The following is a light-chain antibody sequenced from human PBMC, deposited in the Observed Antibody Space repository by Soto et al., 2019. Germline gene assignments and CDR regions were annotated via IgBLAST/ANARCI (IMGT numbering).Light chain of an antibody. CDR2: AAS. J-gene: IGKJ3*01. Sequence: EIVLTQSPGTLSLSPGERATLSCRASQSISSNYLAWYQHEPGQSPRLLIYAASSRATGIPDRFSGSGSGTDFTLTISRLEPEDFALYYCQKYGSAFTFGPGTKVDIK. CDR3: QKYGSAFT. V-gene: IGKV3-20*01. CDR1: QSISSNY.